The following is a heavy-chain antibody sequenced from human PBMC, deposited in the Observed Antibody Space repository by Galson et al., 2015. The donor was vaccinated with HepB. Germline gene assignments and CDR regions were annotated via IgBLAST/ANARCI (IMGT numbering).Heavy chain of an antibody. D-gene: IGHD3-22*01. CDR2: ISSSSSTI. V-gene: IGHV3-48*01. CDR1: GFTFSSYS. Sequence: SLRLSCAASGFTFSSYSMNWVRQAPGKGLEWVSYISSSSSTIYYADSVKGRFTISRDNAKNSLYLQMNSLRAEDTAVYYCARDLPINSPDEVVVITLDYWGQGTLVTVSS. J-gene: IGHJ4*02. CDR3: ARDLPINSPDEVVVITLDY.